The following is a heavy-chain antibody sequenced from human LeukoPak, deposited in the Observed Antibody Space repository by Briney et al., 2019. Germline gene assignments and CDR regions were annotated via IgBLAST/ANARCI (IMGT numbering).Heavy chain of an antibody. Sequence: PSETLSLTCAVYGGSFSGYYWSWIRPPTWEGLEWIGEINHSGSTNYNPSLKSRVTVSVDTSKNQFSLKLSSVTAADTAIYFCARQIGLTPADCWGQGTLVTVSS. CDR1: GGSFSGYY. J-gene: IGHJ4*02. D-gene: IGHD4-23*01. V-gene: IGHV4-34*01. CDR2: INHSGST. CDR3: ARQIGLTPADC.